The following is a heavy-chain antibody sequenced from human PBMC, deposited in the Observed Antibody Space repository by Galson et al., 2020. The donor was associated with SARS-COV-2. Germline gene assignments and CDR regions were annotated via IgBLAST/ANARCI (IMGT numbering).Heavy chain of an antibody. J-gene: IGHJ4*02. D-gene: IGHD3-10*01. CDR2: MNPNGDNT. CDR3: VRGLEGVRGVIDY. CDR1: GYTFSNYD. Sequence: ASVKVSCKASGYTFSNYDINWVRQATGQGLEWLGCMNPNGDNTGYAQTLQGRLTMTRNTSISTAYMELSSLRSEDTAVYYCVRGLEGVRGVIDYWGRGTLVTVSS. V-gene: IGHV1-8*01.